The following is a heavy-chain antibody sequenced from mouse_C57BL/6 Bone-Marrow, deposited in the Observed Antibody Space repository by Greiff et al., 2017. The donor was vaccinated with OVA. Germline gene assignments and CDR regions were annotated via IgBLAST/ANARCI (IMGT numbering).Heavy chain of an antibody. D-gene: IGHD2-4*01. J-gene: IGHJ1*03. V-gene: IGHV1-55*01. Sequence: QVQLQQPGAELVKPGASVKMSCKASGYTFTSYWITWVKQRPGQGLEWIGDIYPGSGSTNYNEKFKSKATLTVDTSSSTAYMQLSSLTSEDSAVYYCARGLYYDYDGWYFDVGGTGTTVTVSS. CDR1: GYTFTSYW. CDR3: ARGLYYDYDGWYFDV. CDR2: IYPGSGST.